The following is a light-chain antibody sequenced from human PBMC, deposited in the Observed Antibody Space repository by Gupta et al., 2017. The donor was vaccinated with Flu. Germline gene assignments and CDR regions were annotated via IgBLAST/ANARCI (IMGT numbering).Light chain of an antibody. J-gene: IGLJ1*01. CDR3: AAWDDSLNGHYV. CDR2: GSY. Sequence: QSVLAQPPSASGTPGQRVTISCSGITSNIGTNSVNWYQQVPGTSPKLLIYGSYQRPSGVPDRFAGSKSGTSASLAISGLQSEDEADYYCAAWDDSLNGHYVFGTGTKVTVL. V-gene: IGLV1-44*01. CDR1: TSNIGTNS.